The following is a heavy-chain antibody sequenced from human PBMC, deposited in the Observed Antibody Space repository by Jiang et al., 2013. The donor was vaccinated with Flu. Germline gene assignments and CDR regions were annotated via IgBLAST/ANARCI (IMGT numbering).Heavy chain of an antibody. J-gene: IGHJ6*03. D-gene: IGHD6-13*01. CDR1: GVSMSSYFY. V-gene: IGHV4-59*01. CDR3: ARGVSIAAAAAPYMDV. CDR2: ISSSGMT. Sequence: PGLVKPSETLSLTCTASGVSMSSYFYLSWIRQPPGKGLEWIGYISSSGMTNYSPSLKSRVAISVDTSKTHFSLKLSSVTAADTAVYYCARGVSIAAAAAPYMDVWGKGTTVTVSS.